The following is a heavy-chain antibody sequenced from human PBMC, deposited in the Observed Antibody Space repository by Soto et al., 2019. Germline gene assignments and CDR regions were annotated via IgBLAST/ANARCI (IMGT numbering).Heavy chain of an antibody. V-gene: IGHV4-61*01. Sequence: SETLSLTCTVSGGSVSSGSYYWSWIRQPPGKGLEWIGYIYYSGSTNYNPSLKSRVTISVDTSKNQFSLKLSSVTAADTAVYYCARDGITIVRGVVYYCGMDVWGQGTTVTVSS. CDR3: ARDGITIVRGVVYYCGMDV. CDR1: GGSVSSGSYY. CDR2: IYYSGST. D-gene: IGHD3-10*01. J-gene: IGHJ6*02.